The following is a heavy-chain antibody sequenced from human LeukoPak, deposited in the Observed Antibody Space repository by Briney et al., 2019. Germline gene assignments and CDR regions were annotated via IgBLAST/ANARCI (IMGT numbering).Heavy chain of an antibody. D-gene: IGHD2-15*01. CDR3: ARLWVAAFDP. J-gene: IGHJ5*02. CDR2: ISAYNGNT. CDR1: GYTFTSYG. V-gene: IGHV1-18*01. Sequence: ASVKVSCKASGYTFTSYGISWVRKAPGQGREWMGWISAYNGNTNYAQKLQGRVTMTTDTSTSTAYMELRSLRSDGTAVYFCARLWVAAFDPCGQGTLVTVSS.